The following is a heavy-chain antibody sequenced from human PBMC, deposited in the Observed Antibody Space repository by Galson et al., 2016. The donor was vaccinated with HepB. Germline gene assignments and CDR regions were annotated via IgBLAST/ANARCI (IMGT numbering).Heavy chain of an antibody. D-gene: IGHD2-2*01. CDR2: IDHGGVT. Sequence: LRLSCAGSGFTFSSYSMDWVRQSPGKGLEWIGEIDHGGVTSYNPSLKSRVSISVDTSERQFSLKVTSVHAADTAVYYCARGSLVASADVWGQGTTVTVSS. J-gene: IGHJ6*02. CDR3: ARGSLVASADV. CDR1: GFTFSSYS. V-gene: IGHV4-34*01.